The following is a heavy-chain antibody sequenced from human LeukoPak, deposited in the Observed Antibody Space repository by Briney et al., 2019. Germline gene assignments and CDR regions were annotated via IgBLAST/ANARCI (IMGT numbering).Heavy chain of an antibody. Sequence: PGGSLRLPCAASGFTFSSYAMSWVRQAPGKGLEWVSAISGSGGSTYYADSVKGRFTISRDNSKNTLYLQMNSLRAEDTAVYYCAKMGFYYYYGMDVWGQGTTVTVSS. J-gene: IGHJ6*02. CDR1: GFTFSSYA. CDR2: ISGSGGST. V-gene: IGHV3-23*01. CDR3: AKMGFYYYYGMDV.